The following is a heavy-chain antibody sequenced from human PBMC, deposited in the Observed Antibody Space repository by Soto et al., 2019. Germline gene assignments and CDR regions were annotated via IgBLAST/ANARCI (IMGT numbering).Heavy chain of an antibody. CDR2: ISYDGSNK. V-gene: IGHV3-30*18. CDR1: GFTFSSYG. CDR3: AKNQYGSSWAPFDY. D-gene: IGHD6-13*01. Sequence: QVQLVESGGGVVQPGRSLRLSCAASGFTFSSYGMHWVRQAPGKGLEWVAVISYDGSNKYYADSVKGRFTISRDNSKNTLYLQMNSLSAEDTAVYYCAKNQYGSSWAPFDYWGQGTLVTVSS. J-gene: IGHJ4*02.